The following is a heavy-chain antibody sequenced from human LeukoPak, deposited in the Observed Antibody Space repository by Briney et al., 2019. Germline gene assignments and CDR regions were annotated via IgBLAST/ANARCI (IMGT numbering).Heavy chain of an antibody. Sequence: GGSLRLSCAASGFTFSDYGMHWVRQAPGKGLEWVAFIRYDGSNTYYADSVQGRFTISRDNSKNTLYLQMNSLRAEDTAVYYCAGDSSGYWYFDYWGQGTLVTVSS. V-gene: IGHV3-30*02. CDR1: GFTFSDYG. J-gene: IGHJ4*02. CDR2: IRYDGSNT. D-gene: IGHD3-22*01. CDR3: AGDSSGYWYFDY.